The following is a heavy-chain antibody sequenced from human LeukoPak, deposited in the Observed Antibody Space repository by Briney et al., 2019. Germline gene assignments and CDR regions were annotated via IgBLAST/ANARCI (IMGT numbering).Heavy chain of an antibody. V-gene: IGHV1-2*02. Sequence: ASVKVSCKTSGYTFTAYYIHWLRHAPGQRPEWMACINPNSGGSYFAHKFQGRITLTRDTSISTAYMEWNRLISDDTAVYYCATRPAYSSSFDYWGQGSLVTVSS. J-gene: IGHJ4*02. CDR3: ATRPAYSSSFDY. CDR1: GYTFTAYY. CDR2: INPNSGGS. D-gene: IGHD6-6*01.